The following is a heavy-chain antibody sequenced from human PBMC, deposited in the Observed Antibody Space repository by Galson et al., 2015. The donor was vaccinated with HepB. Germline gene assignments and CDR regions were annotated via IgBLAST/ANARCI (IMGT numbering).Heavy chain of an antibody. D-gene: IGHD6-19*01. Sequence: SLRLSCAASEFTFSIYSMNWVRQAPGKGLEWVSYISSGSSTIYYADSVKGRFTISRDNAKNSLFLQMNSLRAEDTAVYYCARGLVGSDSSGWFAPLDYWGQGTLVTVSS. CDR2: ISSGSSTI. CDR3: ARGLVGSDSSGWFAPLDY. V-gene: IGHV3-48*01. CDR1: EFTFSIYS. J-gene: IGHJ4*02.